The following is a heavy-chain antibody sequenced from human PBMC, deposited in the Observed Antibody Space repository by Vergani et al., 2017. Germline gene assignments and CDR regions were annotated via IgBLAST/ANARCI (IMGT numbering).Heavy chain of an antibody. CDR2: IYYSGST. D-gene: IGHD3-22*01. V-gene: IGHV4-59*01. CDR1: GGSISSYY. J-gene: IGHJ4*02. Sequence: QVQLQESGPGLVKPSETLSLTCTVSGGSISSYYWSWIRQPPGKGLEWIGYIYYSGSTNYNPSLKSRVTISVDTSKNQFSLKLSSVTAADTAVYYCARDGYYYDSSGYYYRRGFDYWGQGTLVTVSS. CDR3: ARDGYYYDSSGYYYRRGFDY.